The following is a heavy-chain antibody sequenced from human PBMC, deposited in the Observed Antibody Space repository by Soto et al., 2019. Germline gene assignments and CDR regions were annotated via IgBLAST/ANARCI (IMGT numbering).Heavy chain of an antibody. Sequence: GGSLRLSCTASGFTFGDYAMSWFRQAPGKGLECVGFIRSKAYGGTTEYAASVKGRFTISRDDSKSITYLQMNSLKTEDTAVYYCTRDFTSYDYIWGSYRYPNFDYWGQGTLVTVSS. J-gene: IGHJ4*02. CDR3: TRDFTSYDYIWGSYRYPNFDY. D-gene: IGHD3-16*02. CDR2: IRSKAYGGTT. V-gene: IGHV3-49*03. CDR1: GFTFGDYA.